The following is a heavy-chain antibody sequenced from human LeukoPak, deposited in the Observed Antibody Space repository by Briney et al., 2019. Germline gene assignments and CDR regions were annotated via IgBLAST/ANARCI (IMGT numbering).Heavy chain of an antibody. CDR2: IYYSGST. V-gene: IGHV4-39*01. CDR3: ARQVRERGIGAAIDY. Sequence: SETLSLTCTVAGGSISSSSYFWGLIRQSPGEGLEWIGSIYYSGSTYYNPSLKTRVSISVDTSKNQFSLKLSSETAADTAVYYCARQVRERGIGAAIDYWGQGTLVTVSS. J-gene: IGHJ4*02. D-gene: IGHD6-25*01. CDR1: GGSISSSSYF.